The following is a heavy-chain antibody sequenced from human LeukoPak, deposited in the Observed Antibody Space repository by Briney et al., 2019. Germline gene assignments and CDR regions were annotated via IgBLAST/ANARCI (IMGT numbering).Heavy chain of an antibody. D-gene: IGHD2-15*01. J-gene: IGHJ4*02. CDR3: ARSLGYCSGTTCYPFDY. CDR1: GFTFSNYW. CDR2: IKQDGSEN. V-gene: IGHV3-7*04. Sequence: GGSLRLSCAASGFTFSNYWVTWVRQAPGKGLEWVANIKQDGSENYYVDSVKGRFTISRDNAKNSLYLQMNSLRAEDTAVYYCARSLGYCSGTTCYPFDYWGQGTLVTVSS.